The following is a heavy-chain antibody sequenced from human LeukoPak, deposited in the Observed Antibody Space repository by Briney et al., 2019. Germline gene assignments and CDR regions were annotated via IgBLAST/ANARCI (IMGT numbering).Heavy chain of an antibody. CDR3: ARHQIEYGGNSVIDY. D-gene: IGHD4-23*01. V-gene: IGHV5-51*01. CDR2: IYPGDSDT. CDR1: GSRFTSYW. J-gene: IGHJ4*02. Sequence: GASLKISCKGSGSRFTSYWIGWVRQMPGKGLEWMGIIYPGDSDTRYSPSFQGQVTISADKSISTAYLQWSSLKASDTAMYYCARHQIEYGGNSVIDYWGQGTLVTVSS.